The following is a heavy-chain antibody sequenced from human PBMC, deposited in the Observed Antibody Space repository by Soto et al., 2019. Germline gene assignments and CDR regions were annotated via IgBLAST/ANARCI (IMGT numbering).Heavy chain of an antibody. CDR3: ATRPSRTYYDFWSGPPYYYYYGMDV. D-gene: IGHD3-3*01. CDR2: IYYSGST. Sequence: SETLSLACTVSGGSISSSSYYWGWIRQPPGEGLEWSGSIYYSGSTYYNPSLKSRVTISVDTSKNQFSLKLSSVTAADTAVYYCATRPSRTYYDFWSGPPYYYYYGMDVWGQGTTVT. CDR1: GGSISSSSYY. V-gene: IGHV4-39*01. J-gene: IGHJ6*02.